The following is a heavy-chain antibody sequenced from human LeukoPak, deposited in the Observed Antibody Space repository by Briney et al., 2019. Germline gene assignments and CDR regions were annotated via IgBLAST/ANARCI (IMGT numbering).Heavy chain of an antibody. J-gene: IGHJ4*02. CDR2: ISSSSSYI. V-gene: IGHV3-21*01. D-gene: IGHD6-13*01. CDR3: ARDMRQQLVPFTRFDY. CDR1: GFTFSSYS. Sequence: GGSLRLSCAASGFTFSSYSMNWVRQAPGKGLEWVSSISSSSSYIYYADSVKGRFTISRDNAKNSLYLQMNSLRAEDTAVYYCARDMRQQLVPFTRFDYWGQGTLVTVSA.